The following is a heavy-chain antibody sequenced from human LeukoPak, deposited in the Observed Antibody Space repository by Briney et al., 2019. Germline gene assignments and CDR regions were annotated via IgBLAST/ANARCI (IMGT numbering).Heavy chain of an antibody. CDR3: AKDSRLYDSSGYYYPFFDY. D-gene: IGHD3-22*01. CDR1: GFTFSSYG. CDR2: IRYDGSNK. J-gene: IGHJ4*02. V-gene: IGHV3-30*02. Sequence: GGSLRLSCAASGFTFSSYGMHWVRQAPGKGLEWVAFIRYDGSNKYYADSVEGRFTISRDNSKNTLYLQMNSLRAEDTAVYYCAKDSRLYDSSGYYYPFFDYWGQGTLVTVSS.